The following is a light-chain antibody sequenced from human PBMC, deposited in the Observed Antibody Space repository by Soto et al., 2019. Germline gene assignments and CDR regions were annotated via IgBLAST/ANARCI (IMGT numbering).Light chain of an antibody. CDR1: QAINKN. Sequence: DIQMTQSPASLSASVGDRVTITCRASQAINKNLNWYRHKQGKAPELLIYDASDSQAGVPSRFSGSGSGADFTLIISGLQPEDFATYYCQQSYNSPYTFGQGTKLEIK. CDR2: DAS. V-gene: IGKV1-39*01. CDR3: QQSYNSPYT. J-gene: IGKJ2*01.